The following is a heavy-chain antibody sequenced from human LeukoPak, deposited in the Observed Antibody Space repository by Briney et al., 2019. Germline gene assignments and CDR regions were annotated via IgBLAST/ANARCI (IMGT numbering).Heavy chain of an antibody. J-gene: IGHJ4*02. CDR2: MNPDSGNT. CDR3: ARGFRFRYGPPV. V-gene: IGHV1-8*01. CDR1: GYTFTNYD. Sequence: GGSVKFSSKASGYTFTNYDINWVRQATGQGLEWLGWMNPDSGNTGYAQNFQGRITMTRNTSISTAYMELSSLRSEDTAVYYCARGFRFRYGPPVWGQGTPVTVSS. D-gene: IGHD5-18*01.